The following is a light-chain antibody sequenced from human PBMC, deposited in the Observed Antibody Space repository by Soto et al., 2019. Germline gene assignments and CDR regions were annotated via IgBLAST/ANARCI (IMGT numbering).Light chain of an antibody. V-gene: IGKV1-39*01. J-gene: IGKJ5*01. CDR2: AAS. CDR3: QQANSFPIS. CDR1: QSISNY. Sequence: DIQMTQSPSSLSASVGYIVTITCRASQSISNYLNWYQQKPGKAPKVLIYAASNLQSGVPSRFSGSGSGTDFTLTISNLQPEDFATYYCQQANSFPISFGQGTRLEIK.